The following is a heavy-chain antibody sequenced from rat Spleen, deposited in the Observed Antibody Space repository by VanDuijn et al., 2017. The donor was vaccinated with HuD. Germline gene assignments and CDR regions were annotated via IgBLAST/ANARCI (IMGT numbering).Heavy chain of an antibody. CDR3: ARFDY. CDR1: GFSLTSNG. Sequence: QVQLKESGPGLVQPSQTLSLTCTVPGFSLTSNGLSWVRQPPGKGLEWIAAISSGGNTYYNSALKSRLNISRDTYKSQVFLKMNNLQTEDTAMYFCARFDYWGQGVMVTVSS. CDR2: ISSGGNT. J-gene: IGHJ2*01. V-gene: IGHV2S12*01.